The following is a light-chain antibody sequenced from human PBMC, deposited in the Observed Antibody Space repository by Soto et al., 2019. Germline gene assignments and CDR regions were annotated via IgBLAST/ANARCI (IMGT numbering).Light chain of an antibody. J-gene: IGKJ4*01. Sequence: EIVLTKSAGALSLSPGERATLSCRASPSLSSTYLAWYQQKPGQAPRLLIYGASSRATGIPDRFSGSGSGTDFTLTISRLEPEDFAVYYCQQYGRSPLTFGGGTKVDIK. CDR3: QQYGRSPLT. V-gene: IGKV3-20*01. CDR1: PSLSSTY. CDR2: GAS.